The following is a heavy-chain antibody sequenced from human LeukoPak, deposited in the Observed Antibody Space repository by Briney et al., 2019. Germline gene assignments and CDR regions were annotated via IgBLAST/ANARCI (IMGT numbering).Heavy chain of an antibody. V-gene: IGHV4-59*08. CDR3: ARIYYGSGSLINDAFDI. Sequence: PSETLSLNCTVSGGSISSYYWSWIRQPPGKGLEWIGYIYYSGSTNYNPSLKSRVTISVDTSKNQFSLKLSSVTAADTAVYYCARIYYGSGSLINDAFDIWGQGTMVTVSS. D-gene: IGHD3-10*01. J-gene: IGHJ3*02. CDR1: GGSISSYY. CDR2: IYYSGST.